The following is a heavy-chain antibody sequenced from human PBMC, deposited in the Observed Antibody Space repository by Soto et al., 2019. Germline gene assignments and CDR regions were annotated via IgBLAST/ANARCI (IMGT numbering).Heavy chain of an antibody. J-gene: IGHJ4*02. V-gene: IGHV1-2*04. CDR3: ARAPAARDPYYFDY. Sequence: ASVKVSCKASGYTFTGYYMHWVRQAPGQGLEWMGWINPNSGGTNYAQKFQGWVTMTRDTSISTAYMELSRLRSDDTAVYYCARAPAARDPYYFDYWGQGTLVTVSS. CDR1: GYTFTGYY. CDR2: INPNSGGT.